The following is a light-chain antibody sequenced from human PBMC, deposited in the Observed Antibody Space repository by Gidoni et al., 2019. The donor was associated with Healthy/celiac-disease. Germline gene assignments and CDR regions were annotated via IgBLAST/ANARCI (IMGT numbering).Light chain of an antibody. V-gene: IGKV3-15*01. Sequence: EIVMTQSPATLSVSPGERATHSCRASQRVSSNLAWYQQKPGQAPRLLIYGAATRATGSPARFSGSGSGTEFTLTISSLQSEDFAVYYCQQYNNWPPWTFGQGTKVEIK. CDR3: QQYNNWPPWT. CDR2: GAA. J-gene: IGKJ1*01. CDR1: QRVSSN.